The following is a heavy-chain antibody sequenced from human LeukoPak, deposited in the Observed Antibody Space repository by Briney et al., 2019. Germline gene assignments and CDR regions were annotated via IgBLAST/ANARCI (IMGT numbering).Heavy chain of an antibody. V-gene: IGHV4-59*01. CDR1: GGSISSYY. CDR3: ARGRGYSYGYYYYYMDV. D-gene: IGHD5-18*01. CDR2: IYYSGST. Sequence: SETLSLTCTVSGGSISSYYWSWIRQPPGKGLEWIGYIYYSGSTNYNPSLKSPVTISVDTSKNQFSLKLSSVTAADTAVYYCARGRGYSYGYYYYYMDVWGKGTTVTVSS. J-gene: IGHJ6*03.